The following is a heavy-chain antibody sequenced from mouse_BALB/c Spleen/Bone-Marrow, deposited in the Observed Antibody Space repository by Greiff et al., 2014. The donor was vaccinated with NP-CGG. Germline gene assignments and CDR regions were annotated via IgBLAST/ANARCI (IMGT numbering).Heavy chain of an antibody. J-gene: IGHJ4*01. Sequence: VQLKESGGALVQPGGSRKLSCAASGFTFSDYGMAWVRQAPGKGPEWVAFISNLAYSNYYTDTVTGRFTISRENAKNTLYLEMSSLRSEDTAMYYCARETTRGAMDYWGQGTSVTVSA. V-gene: IGHV5-15*02. CDR2: ISNLAYSN. D-gene: IGHD2-1*01. CDR1: GFTFSDYG. CDR3: ARETTRGAMDY.